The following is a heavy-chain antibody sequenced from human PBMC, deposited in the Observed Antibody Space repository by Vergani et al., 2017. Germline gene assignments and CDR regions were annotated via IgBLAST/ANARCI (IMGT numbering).Heavy chain of an antibody. CDR3: AKTPVNYFWSGYNNWFDP. CDR2: ISGSGGST. CDR1: GFTFSSYA. Sequence: EVQLLESGGGLVQPGGSLRLSCAASGFTFSSYAMSWVRQAPGKGLEWVSAISGSGGSTYYADSVKGRFTISRDNSKNTLYLQMNSLRAEDKAVYYSAKTPVNYFWSGYNNWFDPWGQGTLVTVSS. D-gene: IGHD3-3*01. J-gene: IGHJ5*02. V-gene: IGHV3-23*01.